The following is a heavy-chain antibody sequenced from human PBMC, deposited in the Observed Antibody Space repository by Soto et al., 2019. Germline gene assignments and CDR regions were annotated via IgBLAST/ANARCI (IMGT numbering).Heavy chain of an antibody. CDR1: GAAISRYY. CDR2: IYYSGST. V-gene: IGHV4-59*01. Sequence: SGTRSLTCTVSGAAISRYYWGWIRQPPGKGLEWIGYIYYSGSTNYNPSLKSRVTISVDTSKNQFSLKLSSVTAADTAVYYCAISERREESYDAFDIWGQGTMVT. CDR3: AISERREESYDAFDI. J-gene: IGHJ3*02.